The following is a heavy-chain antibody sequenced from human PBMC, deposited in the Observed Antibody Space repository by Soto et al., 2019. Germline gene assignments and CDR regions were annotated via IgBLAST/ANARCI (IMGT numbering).Heavy chain of an antibody. V-gene: IGHV4-34*01. Sequence: PSETLSLTCAVYGGSFSGYYWSWIRQPPGKGLEWIGEINHSGSTNYNPSLKSRVTISVDTSKNQFSLKLSSVTAADTAVYYCARAVLNIVVVPAAMGVNYYYYYGMDVWGQGTTVTVSS. CDR3: ARAVLNIVVVPAAMGVNYYYYYGMDV. CDR2: INHSGST. CDR1: GGSFSGYY. J-gene: IGHJ6*02. D-gene: IGHD2-2*01.